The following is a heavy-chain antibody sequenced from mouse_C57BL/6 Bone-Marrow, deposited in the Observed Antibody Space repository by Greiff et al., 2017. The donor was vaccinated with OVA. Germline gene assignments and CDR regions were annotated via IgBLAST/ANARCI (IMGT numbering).Heavy chain of an antibody. V-gene: IGHV2-2*01. CDR2: IWSGGST. Sequence: QVQLKQSGPGLVQPSQSLSITCTVSGFSLTSYGVHWVRQSPGKGLEWLGVIWSGGSTDYNAAFISRLSISKDNSKSQVFFKMNSLQADDTAIYYCARNHYYGSSGHYAMDYWGQGTSVTVSS. CDR3: ARNHYYGSSGHYAMDY. D-gene: IGHD1-1*01. CDR1: GFSLTSYG. J-gene: IGHJ4*01.